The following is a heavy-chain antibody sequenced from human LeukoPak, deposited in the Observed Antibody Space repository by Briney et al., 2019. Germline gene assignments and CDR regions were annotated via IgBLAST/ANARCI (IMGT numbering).Heavy chain of an antibody. CDR3: AREGPGIGWFDP. Sequence: PSETLSLTCTVSGGSISSGGYYWSWIRQHPGKGLEWIGYTYYSGSTYYNPSLKSRVTISVDTSKNQFSLKLSSVTAADTAVYYCAREGPGIGWFDPWGQGTLVTVSS. CDR1: GGSISSGGYY. J-gene: IGHJ5*02. CDR2: TYYSGST. D-gene: IGHD1-14*01. V-gene: IGHV4-31*03.